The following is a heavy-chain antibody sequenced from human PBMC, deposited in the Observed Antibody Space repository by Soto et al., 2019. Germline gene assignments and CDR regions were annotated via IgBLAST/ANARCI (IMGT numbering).Heavy chain of an antibody. D-gene: IGHD3-9*01. CDR3: AKDLGLGVIAGYPHDC. V-gene: IGHV3-23*01. CDR1: GFTFNNYA. J-gene: IGHJ4*02. CDR2: ISVSGANT. Sequence: VQLLDSGGGLVQPGGSLRLSCAASGFTFNNYAMSWVRPAPGKGLEWVSTISVSGANTYYADSVKGRFTISRDDAKNTLYLQMNSLEAEDTAVYYCAKDLGLGVIAGYPHDCWGQGTLVTVSS.